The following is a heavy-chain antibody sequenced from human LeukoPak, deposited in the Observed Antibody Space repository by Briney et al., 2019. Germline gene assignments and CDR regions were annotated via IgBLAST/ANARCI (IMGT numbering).Heavy chain of an antibody. CDR1: GGSFSGYY. V-gene: IGHV4-34*01. D-gene: IGHD3-10*01. CDR2: INHSGST. CDR3: TRVYGAGTGPFDN. J-gene: IGHJ4*02. Sequence: PSETLSLTCAVYGGSFSGYYWSWVRQPPGKGREWIGEINHSGSTNYNPSIKSRVTISGRTSTNQFFLNLLSVTSADTADYYFTRVYGAGTGPFDNWGQGTLVTVSS.